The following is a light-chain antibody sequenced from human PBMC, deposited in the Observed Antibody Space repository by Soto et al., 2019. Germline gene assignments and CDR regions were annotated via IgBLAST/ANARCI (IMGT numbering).Light chain of an antibody. CDR2: AAT. CDR3: QQLDSYLSFT. Sequence: DIQLTQSPSFLFASVGDRVTITCRASQAVGHFLAWYQQKPGKAPKLLRYAATTLQSEVPARFRGGGSGTEFTLTITSLQPEDYATYYCQQLDSYLSFTFGCGTKLEIK. CDR1: QAVGHF. V-gene: IGKV1-9*01. J-gene: IGKJ4*01.